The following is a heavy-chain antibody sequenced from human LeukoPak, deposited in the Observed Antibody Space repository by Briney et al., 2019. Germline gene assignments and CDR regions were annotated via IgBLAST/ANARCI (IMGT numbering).Heavy chain of an antibody. Sequence: ASVKVSCKASGGTFSSYAISWVRQGPGQGLEWMGGIIPIFGTANYAQKFQGRGTITADESTSTAYMELSSLRSEDTAVYYCARGPKFDWAFDYWGQGTLVTVSS. D-gene: IGHD3-10*02. CDR2: IIPIFGTA. V-gene: IGHV1-69*13. J-gene: IGHJ4*02. CDR1: GGTFSSYA. CDR3: ARGPKFDWAFDY.